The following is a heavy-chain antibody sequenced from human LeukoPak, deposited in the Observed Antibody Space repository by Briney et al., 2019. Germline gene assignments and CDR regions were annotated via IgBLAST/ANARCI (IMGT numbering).Heavy chain of an antibody. CDR3: AREIAARPPLGDRLAFDI. Sequence: PSETLSLTCTVSGGSISSYYWSWIRQPPGKGLEWIGYIYYSGSTNYNPSLRSRVTISVDTSKNRFSLKLSSVTAADTAVYYCAREIAARPPLGDRLAFDIWGQGTMVTVSS. CDR2: IYYSGST. V-gene: IGHV4-59*01. J-gene: IGHJ3*02. D-gene: IGHD6-6*01. CDR1: GGSISSYY.